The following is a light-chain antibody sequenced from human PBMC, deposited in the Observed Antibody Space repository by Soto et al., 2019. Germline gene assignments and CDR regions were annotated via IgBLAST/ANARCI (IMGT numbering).Light chain of an antibody. Sequence: MTQSPVSRSLSPWESATLSCRASQSISSSYLAWYQQKPGQAPRLLVYGESSRATGIPDRFSGSGSGTDLNLTISRLEPEDVAVHYCQQYGSSRGTFGQGTRLEIK. V-gene: IGKV3-20*01. CDR2: GES. J-gene: IGKJ5*01. CDR3: QQYGSSRGT. CDR1: QSISSSY.